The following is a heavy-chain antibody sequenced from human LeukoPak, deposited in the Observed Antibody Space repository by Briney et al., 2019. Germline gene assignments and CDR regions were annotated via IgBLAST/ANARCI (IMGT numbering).Heavy chain of an antibody. J-gene: IGHJ4*02. CDR1: GLIFRNYA. D-gene: IGHD4-11*01. V-gene: IGHV3-23*01. Sequence: GGSLRLSCTASGLIFRNYAMTWVRQAPRKGLEWVSTISGDGTETFYADSVKGRFTISRDNSKNTHYLQMSSLRAEDTGIYYCAKGGHYSFFDYWGQGTLVTVSS. CDR2: ISGDGTET. CDR3: AKGGHYSFFDY.